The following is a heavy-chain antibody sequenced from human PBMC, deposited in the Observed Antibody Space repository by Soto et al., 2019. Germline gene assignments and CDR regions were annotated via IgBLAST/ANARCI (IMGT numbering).Heavy chain of an antibody. D-gene: IGHD6-19*01. CDR3: ARIWRSSGGVNYFDL. CDR2: IFPNDEK. J-gene: IGHJ2*01. V-gene: IGHV2-26*02. CDR1: GFSLSDGRGG. Sequence: TLKESGPVLVKPTETLTLTCTVSGFSLSDGRGGVSWIRQPPGKALECLAHIFPNDEKSYSTSLKSRLTISTDTSASQVVLIMTNMDPVDTATYYCARIWRSSGGVNYFDLWGRGTLVTVSS.